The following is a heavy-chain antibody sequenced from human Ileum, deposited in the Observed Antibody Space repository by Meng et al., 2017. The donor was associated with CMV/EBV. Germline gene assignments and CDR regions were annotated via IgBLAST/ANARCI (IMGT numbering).Heavy chain of an antibody. Sequence: CAASGFTFSDRYMHWVRQAPGKGLEWIALIKNKANGYTTYHAASVKGRFTISRDDSKNSLYLQMNSLKAEDTAVYYCVRGGGLVTDYWGQGALVTVSS. CDR3: VRGGGLVTDY. D-gene: IGHD6-6*01. J-gene: IGHJ4*02. V-gene: IGHV3-72*01. CDR1: GFTFSDRY. CDR2: IKNKANGYTT.